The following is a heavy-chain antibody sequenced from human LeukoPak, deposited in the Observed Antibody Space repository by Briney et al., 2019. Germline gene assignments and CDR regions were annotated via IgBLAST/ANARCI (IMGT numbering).Heavy chain of an antibody. CDR3: AKTMYYYDSTGYYYFQH. CDR2: ISGSGGST. J-gene: IGHJ1*01. Sequence: PGGSLRLSCTASGFTFSSYAMSWVRQAPGKGLEWVSAISGSGGSTYYADSVKGRFTISRDNSKNTLYLQMNSLRAEDTAVYFCAKTMYYYDSTGYYYFQHWGQGTLATVSS. V-gene: IGHV3-23*01. CDR1: GFTFSSYA. D-gene: IGHD3-22*01.